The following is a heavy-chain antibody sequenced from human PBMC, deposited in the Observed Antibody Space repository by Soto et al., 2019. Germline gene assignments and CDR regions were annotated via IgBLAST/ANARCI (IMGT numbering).Heavy chain of an antibody. CDR1: GFTFSSYA. J-gene: IGHJ5*02. D-gene: IGHD3-9*01. CDR2: ISGSGGST. V-gene: IGHV3-23*01. CDR3: AKDPFYYDILTGPNWFDH. Sequence: PGGSLRLSCAASGFTFSSYAMSWVRQAPGKGLEWVSAISGSGGSTYYADSVKGRFTISRDNSKNTLYLQMNSLRAEETAVYYCAKDPFYYDILTGPNWFDHWVQGTLVTVSS.